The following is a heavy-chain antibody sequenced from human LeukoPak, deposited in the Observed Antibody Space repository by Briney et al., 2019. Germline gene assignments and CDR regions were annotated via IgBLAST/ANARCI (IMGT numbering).Heavy chain of an antibody. V-gene: IGHV1-69*13. D-gene: IGHD5-12*01. CDR1: GGTFSSYA. J-gene: IGHJ3*02. Sequence: GASVKVSCKASGGTFSSYAISWVRQAPGQGLEWMGGIIPIFGTANYAQKFQGRVTITADESTSTAYMELSSLRSEDTAVYYCARESWIIHRPAFDIWGQGTMVTVSS. CDR2: IIPIFGTA. CDR3: ARESWIIHRPAFDI.